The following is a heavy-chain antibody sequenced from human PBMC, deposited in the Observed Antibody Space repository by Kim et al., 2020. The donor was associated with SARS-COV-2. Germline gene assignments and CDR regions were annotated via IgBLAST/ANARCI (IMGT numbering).Heavy chain of an antibody. CDR1: GFTFDDYA. D-gene: IGHD3-10*01. J-gene: IGHJ6*01. Sequence: GGSLRLSCAASGFTFDDYAMHWVRQAPGKGLEWVSGISWNSGTIGYADSVKGRFTISRDNAKNSLYLQMNSLRTEETALYYCAKSKITMFQGVLYGMDV. CDR2: ISWNSGTI. CDR3: AKSKITMFQGVLYGMDV. V-gene: IGHV3-9*01.